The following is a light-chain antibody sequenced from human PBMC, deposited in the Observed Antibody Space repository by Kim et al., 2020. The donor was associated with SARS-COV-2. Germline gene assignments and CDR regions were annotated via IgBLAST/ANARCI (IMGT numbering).Light chain of an antibody. Sequence: SSELTQDPAVSVVLGQTVRITCQGDSLRTYYATWYQQKPGQAPILVIYGKNNRPSGIPDRFSGSSSGNTASLTITGTQAGDEADYYCNSRDSNHNVVFGGGTQLTVL. J-gene: IGLJ2*01. V-gene: IGLV3-19*01. CDR1: SLRTYY. CDR2: GKN. CDR3: NSRDSNHNVV.